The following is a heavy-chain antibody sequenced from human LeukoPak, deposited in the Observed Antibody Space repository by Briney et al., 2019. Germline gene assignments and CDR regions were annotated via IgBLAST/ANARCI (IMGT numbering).Heavy chain of an antibody. CDR3: ARDLAGLLDY. Sequence: SETLSLTCTVSNGSISSSSYYWGWIRQPPGKGLEWIGNTYYSGSTYYNPSLRSRVTISVDTSKNQFSLKLSSVTAADTAVYYCARDLAGLLDYWGQGTLVTVSS. CDR2: TYYSGST. CDR1: NGSISSSSYY. D-gene: IGHD4-11*01. V-gene: IGHV4-39*07. J-gene: IGHJ4*02.